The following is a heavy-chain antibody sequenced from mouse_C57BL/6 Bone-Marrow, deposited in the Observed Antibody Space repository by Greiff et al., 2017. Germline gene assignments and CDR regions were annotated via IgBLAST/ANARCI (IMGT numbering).Heavy chain of an antibody. V-gene: IGHV1-55*01. Sequence: VQLQQPGAELVKPGASVKMSCKASGYTFTSYWITWVKQRPGQGLEWIGDIYPGSGSTNYNEKFKSKATLTVDTSSSTAYMQLISLTSEDSAVYDSERGSNYGLYYAMDYWGQGTSVTVSS. D-gene: IGHD1-1*02. CDR3: ERGSNYGLYYAMDY. CDR1: GYTFTSYW. CDR2: IYPGSGST. J-gene: IGHJ4*01.